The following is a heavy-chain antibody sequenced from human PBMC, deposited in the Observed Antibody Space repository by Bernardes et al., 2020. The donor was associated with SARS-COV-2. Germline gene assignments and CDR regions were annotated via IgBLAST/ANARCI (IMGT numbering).Heavy chain of an antibody. D-gene: IGHD2-15*01. CDR3: TRHGGRHFDF. V-gene: IGHV4-34*01. Sequence: SETLSLTCAVYGWSFSGYWSWIRQPPGKGLEWIGEINHSGGTKYNPSLKSRVSITVDTSKNQFSLRLNSVTAADTAVYYCTRHGGRHFDFWDQGTLVTVSS. CDR2: INHSGGT. CDR1: GWSFSGY. J-gene: IGHJ4*02.